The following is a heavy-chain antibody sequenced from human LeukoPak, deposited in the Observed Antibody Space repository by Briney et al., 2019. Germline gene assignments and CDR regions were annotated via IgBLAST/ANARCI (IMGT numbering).Heavy chain of an antibody. CDR3: ARRGESSSWYSDY. D-gene: IGHD6-13*01. J-gene: IGHJ4*02. V-gene: IGHV5-51*01. Sequence: GESLKISCKASGYSFTTYWIGWVRQVPGKGLEWVGIIYPGDSDTRYSPSFQGQVTISADKSISTAYLQWSSLKASDTAMYYCARRGESSSWYSDYWGQGTLVTVSS. CDR2: IYPGDSDT. CDR1: GYSFTTYW.